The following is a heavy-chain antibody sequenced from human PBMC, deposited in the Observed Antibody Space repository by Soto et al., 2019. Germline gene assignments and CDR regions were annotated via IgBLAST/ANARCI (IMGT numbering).Heavy chain of an antibody. CDR2: ISSSSGRTT. CDR1: GFNFGFYA. J-gene: IGHJ3*01. V-gene: IGHV3-23*01. Sequence: EAQLWESGGHSVHRGGSLRLSCAAYGFNFGFYAMTWVREVPGKRLAWVSEISSSSGRTTRYAESVRGRFTISRDNSRNTLYLEMTHLRVDDTATYFCAQMTFLTTSAFDVWGQGTTVTVS. D-gene: IGHD4-17*01. CDR3: AQMTFLTTSAFDV.